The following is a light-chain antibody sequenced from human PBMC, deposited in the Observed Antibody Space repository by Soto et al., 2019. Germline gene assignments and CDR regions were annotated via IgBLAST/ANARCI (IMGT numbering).Light chain of an antibody. CDR1: QGISRW. Sequence: DIQMTQSPSSVSASVGDRVTITCRASQGISRWLAWYQQKPGKAPKFLIYATSSFQSGVPSRFSGSGSGTDFTLPISSLQPEDFATYYCQQANSFPITFGQGTRLEIK. J-gene: IGKJ5*01. V-gene: IGKV1-12*01. CDR3: QQANSFPIT. CDR2: ATS.